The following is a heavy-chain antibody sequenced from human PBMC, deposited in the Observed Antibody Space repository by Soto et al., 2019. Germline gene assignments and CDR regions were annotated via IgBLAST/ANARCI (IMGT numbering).Heavy chain of an antibody. V-gene: IGHV3-43*01. D-gene: IGHD2-2*02. J-gene: IGHJ4*02. CDR1: GFTFDDYT. CDR2: ISWDGGST. CDR3: AKGMEAYTRGAFDY. Sequence: EVQLVESGGVVVQPGGSLRLSCAASGFTFDDYTMHWVRQAPGKGLEWVSLISWDGGSTYYADSVKGRFTISRDNSKNSLXLXMNSLRTEDTALYYCAKGMEAYTRGAFDYWGQGTLVTVSS.